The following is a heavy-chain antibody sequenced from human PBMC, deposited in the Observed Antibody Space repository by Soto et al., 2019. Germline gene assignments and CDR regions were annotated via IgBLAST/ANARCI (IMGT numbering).Heavy chain of an antibody. CDR2: LHGDGTTT. D-gene: IGHD5-18*01. CDR3: ARSLDYSYGYAGWFDP. CDR1: GFTFSTYW. Sequence: DVQLVESGGGLVQPGGSLRLSCAASGFTFSTYWMNWVRQAPGKGLLWVSRLHGDGTTTGYAGSVKGRFTISRDNAKNSLYLQMNSLRAEDTAVYYCARSLDYSYGYAGWFDPWGQGTLVTVSS. V-gene: IGHV3-74*01. J-gene: IGHJ5*02.